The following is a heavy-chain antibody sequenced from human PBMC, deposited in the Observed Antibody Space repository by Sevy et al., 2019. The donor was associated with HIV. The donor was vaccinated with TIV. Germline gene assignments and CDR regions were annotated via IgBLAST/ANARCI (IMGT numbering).Heavy chain of an antibody. V-gene: IGHV3-30*18. D-gene: IGHD2-15*01. CDR1: GFTFSSYG. CDR3: AKDRGYCSGGSCPRDYYYYGMDV. Sequence: SLRLSCAASGFTFSSYGMHWVRQAPGKGLEWVAVISYDGSNKYYADSVKGRFTISRDNSKNTRYLQMNSLRAEDTAVYYCAKDRGYCSGGSCPRDYYYYGMDVWGQGTTVTVSS. J-gene: IGHJ6*02. CDR2: ISYDGSNK.